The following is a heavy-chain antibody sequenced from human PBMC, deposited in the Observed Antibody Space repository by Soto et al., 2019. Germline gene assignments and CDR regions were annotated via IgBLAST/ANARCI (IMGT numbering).Heavy chain of an antibody. Sequence: QVQLVESGGGVVQPGRSLRLSCAASGFTFSSYGMHWVRQAPGKGLEWVAVIWYDGSNKYYADSVKGRFTISRDNSKNTLYLQMNSLRAEDTAVYYCARAKGSSSPHDYWGQGTLVTVSS. V-gene: IGHV3-33*01. J-gene: IGHJ4*02. D-gene: IGHD6-13*01. CDR1: GFTFSSYG. CDR3: ARAKGSSSPHDY. CDR2: IWYDGSNK.